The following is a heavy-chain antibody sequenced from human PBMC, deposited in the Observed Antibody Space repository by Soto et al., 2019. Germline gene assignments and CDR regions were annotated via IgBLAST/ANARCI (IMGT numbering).Heavy chain of an antibody. J-gene: IGHJ4*02. Sequence: PGGSLRLSCAASGFTFSDYAMSWVRQAPGKGLEWVAGISGSGGSALYADSVKGRFIISRDNSKNTLYLQMNSLRAEDTAVYYCASGIVVVTAFDYWGQGTLVTVSS. CDR1: GFTFSDYA. D-gene: IGHD2-21*02. CDR3: ASGIVVVTAFDY. V-gene: IGHV3-23*01. CDR2: ISGSGGSA.